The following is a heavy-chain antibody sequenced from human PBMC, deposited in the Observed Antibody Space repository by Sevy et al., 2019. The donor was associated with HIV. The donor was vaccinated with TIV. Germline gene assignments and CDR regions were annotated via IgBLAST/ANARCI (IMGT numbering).Heavy chain of an antibody. J-gene: IGHJ5*02. Sequence: GGSLRLSCAASGFTFSSYSMNWVRQAPGKGLEWVSSISSSSSYIYYADSVKGRFTISRDNAKNSLYLQMNSLRAEDTAVYYCARVFGDEAAGWFDPWGQRTLVTVSS. V-gene: IGHV3-21*01. CDR1: GFTFSSYS. CDR3: ARVFGDEAAGWFDP. D-gene: IGHD3-10*01. CDR2: ISSSSSYI.